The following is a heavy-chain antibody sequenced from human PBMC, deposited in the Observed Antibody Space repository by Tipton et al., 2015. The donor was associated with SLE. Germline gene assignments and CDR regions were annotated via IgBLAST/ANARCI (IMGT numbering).Heavy chain of an antibody. CDR3: AKGVVAAAGLIDY. Sequence: SLRLSCAASGFTFDDYTMHWVRQAPGKGLEWVSLISWDGGSTYYADSVKGRFTISRDNSKNSLYLQMNSLRTEDTALYYCAKGVVAAAGLIDYWGQGTLVPVSS. CDR2: ISWDGGST. D-gene: IGHD6-13*01. V-gene: IGHV3-43*01. J-gene: IGHJ4*02. CDR1: GFTFDDYT.